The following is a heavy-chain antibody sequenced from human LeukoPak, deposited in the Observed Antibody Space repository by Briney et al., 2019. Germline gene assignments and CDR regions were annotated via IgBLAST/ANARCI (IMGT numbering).Heavy chain of an antibody. V-gene: IGHV3-30*18. CDR1: GFTLSSYG. CDR2: ISYDGSNK. Sequence: GRSPRLSCAPSGFTLSSYGMPWVRQAPGKGLGWVAVISYDGSNKYYADSVKGRFTISRDNSKNTMYLQMNSLRAEDTAVYYCAKDRGSSGWYFDYWGQGTLVTVSS. CDR3: AKDRGSSGWYFDY. D-gene: IGHD6-19*01. J-gene: IGHJ4*02.